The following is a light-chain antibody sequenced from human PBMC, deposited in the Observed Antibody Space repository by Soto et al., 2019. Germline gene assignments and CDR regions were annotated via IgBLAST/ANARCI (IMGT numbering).Light chain of an antibody. CDR1: NSNIGVYP. Sequence: QSVLTQPPSASGTPGQRVTISCSGSNSNIGVYPVHWYQRLPGTAPKLLIYINNQRPSGVPDRFSGSKSGTSGSLAISGLQSEDEAHYYCATWDDSLNAVVFGGGTKLTVL. CDR2: INN. J-gene: IGLJ2*01. CDR3: ATWDDSLNAVV. V-gene: IGLV1-44*01.